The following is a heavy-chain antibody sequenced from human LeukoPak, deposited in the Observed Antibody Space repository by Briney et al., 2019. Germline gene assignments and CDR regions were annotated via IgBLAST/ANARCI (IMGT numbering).Heavy chain of an antibody. Sequence: GASVKVSCKASGGTFSSYAISWVRQAPGQGLEWMGRIIPILGIANYAQKFQGRVTITADKSTSTAYMELSSLRSEDTAVYYCARDPRTNYYDSSGDYWGQGTLVTVSS. CDR2: IIPILGIA. D-gene: IGHD3-22*01. CDR3: ARDPRTNYYDSSGDY. CDR1: GGTFSSYA. V-gene: IGHV1-69*04. J-gene: IGHJ4*02.